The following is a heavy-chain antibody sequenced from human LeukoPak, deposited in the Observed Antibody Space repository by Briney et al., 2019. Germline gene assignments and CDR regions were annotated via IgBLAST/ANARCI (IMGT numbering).Heavy chain of an antibody. CDR1: GFTFSSYA. CDR3: AKDASLGWGVVIAIYFDY. J-gene: IGHJ4*02. V-gene: IGHV3-23*01. Sequence: GGSLRLSCAASGFTFSSYAMSWVRQAPGKGLEWVSAIRGSGGSTYYADSVKGRFTISRDNSKNTLYLQMNSLRAEDTAVYYCAKDASLGWGVVIAIYFDYWGQGTLVTVSS. D-gene: IGHD2-21*01. CDR2: IRGSGGST.